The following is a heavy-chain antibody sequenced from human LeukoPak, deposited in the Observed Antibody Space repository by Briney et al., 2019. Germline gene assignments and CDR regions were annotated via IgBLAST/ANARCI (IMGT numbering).Heavy chain of an antibody. V-gene: IGHV6-1*01. Sequence: SQTLSLTCAISGDSVSSNSVTWNWIRQSPSRGLEWLGRTYYRSTWYNDYAVSVRGRITVNPDTSKNQFSLHLISVTPEDTAVYYCARRPTQYDCFDPWGQGILVTVSS. D-gene: IGHD2-2*01. J-gene: IGHJ5*02. CDR2: TYYRSTWYN. CDR3: ARRPTQYDCFDP. CDR1: GDSVSSNSVT.